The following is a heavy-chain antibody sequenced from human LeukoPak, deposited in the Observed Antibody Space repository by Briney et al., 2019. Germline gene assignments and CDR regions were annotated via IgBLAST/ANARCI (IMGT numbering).Heavy chain of an antibody. CDR2: IYYSGST. D-gene: IGHD3-22*01. V-gene: IGHV4-59*12. J-gene: IGHJ3*02. CDR3: ARLDDSSGYYYVRAPDAFDI. CDR1: GGSISSYY. Sequence: KVSETLSLTCTVSGGSISSYYWSWIRQPPGKGLEWIGYIYYSGSTNYNPSLKSRVTISVDTSKNQFSLKLSSVTAADTAVYYCARLDDSSGYYYVRAPDAFDIWGQGTMVTVSS.